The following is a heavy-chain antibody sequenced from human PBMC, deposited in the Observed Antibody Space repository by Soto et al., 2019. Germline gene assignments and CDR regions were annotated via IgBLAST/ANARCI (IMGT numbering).Heavy chain of an antibody. V-gene: IGHV4-4*02. CDR3: ARSSRLVDYGDYLSFDY. CDR1: SGSISSSNW. Sequence: QVQLQESGPGLVKPSGTLSLTCAVYSGSISSSNWWSWVRQPPGKGLEWIGEIYHSGSTNYNPSLKSRVTISVDKSKNQFSLKLSSVTAADTAVYYCARSSRLVDYGDYLSFDYWGQGTLVTVSS. CDR2: IYHSGST. J-gene: IGHJ4*02. D-gene: IGHD4-17*01.